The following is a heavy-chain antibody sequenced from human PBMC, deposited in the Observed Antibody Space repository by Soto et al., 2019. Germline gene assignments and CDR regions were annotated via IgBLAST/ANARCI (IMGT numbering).Heavy chain of an antibody. J-gene: IGHJ4*02. CDR1: GYSFTRYA. D-gene: IGHD6-13*01. CDR3: AREKGAAGTFDF. Sequence: QVQLVQSGAEVKETGASVKVSCKGSGYSFTRYAIHWVRQAPGQTLEWMGWINAGGGGTKYSQTLQGRVTISRDTSATTVYLDLRSLRYEDTAVYYCAREKGAAGTFDFWGQGTLVTVSS. V-gene: IGHV1-3*01. CDR2: INAGGGGT.